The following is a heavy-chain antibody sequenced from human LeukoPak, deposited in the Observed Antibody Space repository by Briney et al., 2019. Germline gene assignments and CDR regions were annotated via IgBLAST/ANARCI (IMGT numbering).Heavy chain of an antibody. J-gene: IGHJ4*02. Sequence: GASVKVSCKASGYTFTGYYMHWVRQAPGQGLEGMGWINPNSGGTNYAQKFQGRVTMTRDTSISTAYMELSRLRSDDTAVYYCARVFGYSSSWLGRSHLDHWGQGTLVTVSS. CDR2: INPNSGGT. CDR1: GYTFTGYY. CDR3: ARVFGYSSSWLGRSHLDH. D-gene: IGHD6-13*01. V-gene: IGHV1-2*02.